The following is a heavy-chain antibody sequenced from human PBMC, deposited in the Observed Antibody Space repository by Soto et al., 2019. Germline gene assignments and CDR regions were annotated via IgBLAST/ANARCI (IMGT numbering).Heavy chain of an antibody. CDR2: IYPGDSDT. J-gene: IGHJ6*03. V-gene: IGHV5-51*01. D-gene: IGHD2-15*01. CDR3: ARRSYCSGGSCFPPHALGYYYMDF. CDR1: GYSFTSYW. Sequence: GESLKISCKGSGYSFTSYWIGWVRQMPGKGLEWMGIIYPGDSDTRYSPSFQGQVTISADKSISTAYLQWSSLKASDTAMYYCARRSYCSGGSCFPPHALGYYYMDFWGKGTSVTVSS.